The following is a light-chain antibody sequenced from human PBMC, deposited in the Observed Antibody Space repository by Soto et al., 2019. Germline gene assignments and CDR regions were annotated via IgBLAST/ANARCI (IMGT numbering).Light chain of an antibody. Sequence: DVQLTQSPSSLSASVGDRVTITWRASQGISSHLAWYQQVRGKGPKLLIYAASTLQSGVPSRFSGSGSGTDFTLAISILQPEDFATYYCQQVNGYPHTFGQGTKLEIK. J-gene: IGKJ2*01. CDR1: QGISSH. V-gene: IGKV1-9*01. CDR2: AAS. CDR3: QQVNGYPHT.